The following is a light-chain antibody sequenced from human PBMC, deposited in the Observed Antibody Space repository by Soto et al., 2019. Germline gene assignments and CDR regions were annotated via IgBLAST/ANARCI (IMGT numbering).Light chain of an antibody. CDR1: QSISSW. Sequence: DIQMTQSPSTLSASVGDRVTITCRASQSISSWVAWYQQKPGKAPKLLIYDASSLESGVPSRFSGSGSGTEFTLAISSLQPDDFATYYCQQYNSYSITFGQGTRLE. CDR3: QQYNSYSIT. CDR2: DAS. V-gene: IGKV1-5*01. J-gene: IGKJ5*01.